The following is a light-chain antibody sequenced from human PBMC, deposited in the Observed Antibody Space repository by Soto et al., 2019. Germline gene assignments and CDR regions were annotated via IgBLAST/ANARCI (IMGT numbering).Light chain of an antibody. V-gene: IGKV1-5*03. CDR2: KAS. CDR3: HPYNSYPYT. Sequence: DIQMTQSPSTLSASVGARVTITCRASPSFGNWLAWYHQKPGKAPKLLIYKASTLQTGVPLRFSGSGPGTEFTLAISSLQPADVATYDGHPYNSYPYTFGQGTKLEIK. CDR1: PSFGNW. J-gene: IGKJ2*01.